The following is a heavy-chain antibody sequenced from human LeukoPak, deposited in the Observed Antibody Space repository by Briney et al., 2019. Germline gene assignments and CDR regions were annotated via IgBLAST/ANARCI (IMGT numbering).Heavy chain of an antibody. D-gene: IGHD6-19*01. CDR1: GFRFNTYE. J-gene: IGHJ5*02. Sequence: GGSLRLSCAASGFRFNTYEKNWVRQAPGKRLEWIAYISVGGSDEDYADSVKGRFTISRDNAKNSLFLQMNSLRVEDTAVYYCARDVGFNNGWPAWGQGTLVTVSS. CDR2: ISVGGSDE. V-gene: IGHV3-48*03. CDR3: ARDVGFNNGWPA.